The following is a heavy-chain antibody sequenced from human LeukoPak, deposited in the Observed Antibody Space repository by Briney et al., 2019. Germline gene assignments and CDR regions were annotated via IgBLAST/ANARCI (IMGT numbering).Heavy chain of an antibody. CDR2: ISSSGSTI. CDR3: AKDSGDSSGRGNYMDV. CDR1: GFTFSSYE. Sequence: PGGSLRLSCAASGFTFSSYEMNWVRQAPGKGLEWVSYISSSGSTIYYADSVKGRFTISRDNAKNSLYLQMNSLRAEDTALYYCAKDSGDSSGRGNYMDVWGKGTTVTISS. D-gene: IGHD3-22*01. V-gene: IGHV3-48*03. J-gene: IGHJ6*03.